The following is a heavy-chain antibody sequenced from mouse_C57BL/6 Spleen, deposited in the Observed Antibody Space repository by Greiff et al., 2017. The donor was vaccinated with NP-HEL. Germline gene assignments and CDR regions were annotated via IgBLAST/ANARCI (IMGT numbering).Heavy chain of an antibody. D-gene: IGHD1-1*01. CDR3: ARHGSRWYFDV. V-gene: IGHV1-82*01. Sequence: QVQLQQSGPELVKPGASVKISCKASGYAFSSSWMNWVKQRPGKGLEWIGRIYPGDGDTNYNGKFKGKATLTADKSSSTAYMQLSSLTSEDSAVYFCARHGSRWYFDVWGTGTTVTVSS. CDR2: IYPGDGDT. J-gene: IGHJ1*03. CDR1: GYAFSSSW.